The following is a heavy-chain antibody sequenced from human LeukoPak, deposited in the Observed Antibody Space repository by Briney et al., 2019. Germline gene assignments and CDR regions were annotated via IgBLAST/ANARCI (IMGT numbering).Heavy chain of an antibody. Sequence: PGGSLRLSCAASGFIFSSYGMHCVREAPGRGLEWVAVISYDGSNIYYADSVKGRLTISRDNSQNTLYLQMNSMRAEDTAVYYCAKEVNFVLLGPGDFWGQGTLVTVSS. CDR1: GFIFSSYG. CDR2: ISYDGSNI. CDR3: AKEVNFVLLGPGDF. D-gene: IGHD3-9*01. V-gene: IGHV3-30*18. J-gene: IGHJ4*02.